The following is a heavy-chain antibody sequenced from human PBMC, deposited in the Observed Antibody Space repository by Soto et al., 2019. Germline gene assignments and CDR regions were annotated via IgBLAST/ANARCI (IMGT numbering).Heavy chain of an antibody. J-gene: IGHJ4*02. CDR3: AREPSI. CDR2: IYYSGTT. Sequence: QVQLQESGPGLVKPSQTLSLTGTVSGGSISSGGYYWSWFRQHPGKGLEWIGYIYYSGTTYSNPSLKSRLTISVDTSQNQFSLRLSSVTGADTAVYYCAREPSIWGQGTLVTVSS. V-gene: IGHV4-31*03. CDR1: GGSISSGGYY.